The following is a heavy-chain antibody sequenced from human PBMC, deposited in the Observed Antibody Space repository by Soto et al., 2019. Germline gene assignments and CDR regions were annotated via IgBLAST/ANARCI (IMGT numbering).Heavy chain of an antibody. V-gene: IGHV4-30-4*01. J-gene: IGHJ4*02. D-gene: IGHD2-15*01. Sequence: SETLFLTCPFSGGSIGGGCYDLSWIRQHPGKGLEWIGYIYYSGSTYYNPSLKSRVTISVNTSKNQFSLKLSSVTAADTAVYYCARFDIGIQQKYRIFDYWGQGTLVTVSS. CDR1: GGSIGGGCYD. CDR2: IYYSGST. CDR3: ARFDIGIQQKYRIFDY.